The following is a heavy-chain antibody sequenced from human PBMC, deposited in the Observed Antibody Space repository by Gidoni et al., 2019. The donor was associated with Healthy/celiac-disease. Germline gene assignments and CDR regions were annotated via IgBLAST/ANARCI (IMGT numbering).Heavy chain of an antibody. J-gene: IGHJ5*02. CDR2: IYYSGST. Sequence: QVQLQASGPGLVKPSPTLSLTCTVSVGSISSGGYYWSWIRQHPGKGLEWIGYIYYSGSTYYNPSLKRRVTISVDTSKNQFSLKLSSVTAADTAVYYCARSDIAAAGGGWFDPWGQGTLVTVSS. D-gene: IGHD6-13*01. V-gene: IGHV4-31*03. CDR3: ARSDIAAAGGGWFDP. CDR1: VGSISSGGYY.